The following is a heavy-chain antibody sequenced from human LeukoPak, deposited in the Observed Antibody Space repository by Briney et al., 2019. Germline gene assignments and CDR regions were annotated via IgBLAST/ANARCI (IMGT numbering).Heavy chain of an antibody. Sequence: GGSLRLSCAASGFTFSTYTMSWVRQAPGKGLEWVSSITSSSSYTYYADSVKGRFTISRDNSKNTLYLQMNSLRAEDTALYYFARDLDSSTWCRGFVYWGQGTLVTVSS. V-gene: IGHV3-21*04. D-gene: IGHD6-13*01. CDR3: ARDLDSSTWCRGFVY. J-gene: IGHJ4*02. CDR1: GFTFSTYT. CDR2: ITSSSSYT.